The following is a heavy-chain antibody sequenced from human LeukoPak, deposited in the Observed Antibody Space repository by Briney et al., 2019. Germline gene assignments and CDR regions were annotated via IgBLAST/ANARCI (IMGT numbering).Heavy chain of an antibody. CDR1: GFTFSSSA. V-gene: IGHV3-23*01. CDR3: AKSRSGYALFDY. CDR2: VSGSGDTT. D-gene: IGHD5-12*01. Sequence: GGSLRLSCTASGFTFSSSAMDWVRQAPGEGLEWVSAVSGSGDTTYYADSVKGRFTISRDNSKNTLYLQMDSLRAEDTAVYYCAKSRSGYALFDYWGQGTLVTVSS. J-gene: IGHJ4*02.